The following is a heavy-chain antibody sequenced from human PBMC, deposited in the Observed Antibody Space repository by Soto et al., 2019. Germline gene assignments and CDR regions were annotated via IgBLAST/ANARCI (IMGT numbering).Heavy chain of an antibody. D-gene: IGHD2-8*01. CDR3: ARVRSNGGDGYFDY. V-gene: IGHV5-51*01. Sequence: GESLKISCQVSGYSFTAYWIGWVRQTPGKGLEWMGIIYPDDSDTRYSPSFQGQVTISADKSIYTAYLQWSSLRASDTAMYYCARVRSNGGDGYFDYWGQGTLVTVSS. CDR1: GYSFTAYW. J-gene: IGHJ4*02. CDR2: IYPDDSDT.